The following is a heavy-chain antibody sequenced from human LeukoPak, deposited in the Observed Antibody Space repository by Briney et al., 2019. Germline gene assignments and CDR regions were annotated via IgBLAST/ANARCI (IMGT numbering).Heavy chain of an antibody. CDR3: ARGVCGGDCHTDY. D-gene: IGHD2-21*02. CDR1: GGSISSYY. CDR2: IYYSGST. V-gene: IGHV4-59*01. Sequence: SENLSLTCTVSGGSISSYYWSWIRQPPGKGLEWIGYIYYSGSTNYNPSLKSRVTISVDTSKNQSSLKLSSVTAADTAVYYCARGVCGGDCHTDYWGQGTLVTVSS. J-gene: IGHJ4*02.